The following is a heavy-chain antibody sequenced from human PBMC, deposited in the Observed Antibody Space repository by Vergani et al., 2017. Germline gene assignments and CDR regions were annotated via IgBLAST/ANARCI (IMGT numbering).Heavy chain of an antibody. J-gene: IGHJ3*02. V-gene: IGHV1-69*13. D-gene: IGHD3-9*01. Sequence: QVQLVQSGAEVKKPGSSVKVSCKASGGTFSSYAISWVRQAPGQGLEWMGRIIPIFGTANYAQKFQGRVTITADESTSTAYMELSSLRSEDTSVYYCARAYDILTGSDHDAFEIWGQGTMVTVSS. CDR1: GGTFSSYA. CDR3: ARAYDILTGSDHDAFEI. CDR2: IIPIFGTA.